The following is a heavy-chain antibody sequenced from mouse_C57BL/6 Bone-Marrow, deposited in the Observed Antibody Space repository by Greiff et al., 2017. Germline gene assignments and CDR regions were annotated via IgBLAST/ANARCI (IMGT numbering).Heavy chain of an antibody. D-gene: IGHD2-1*01. CDR1: GFTFSSYG. CDR2: ISSGGSYT. Sequence: EVKLMESGGDLVKPGGSLKLSCAASGFTFSSYGMSWVRQTPDKRLEWVATISSGGSYTYYPDSVKGRFTISRDNAKNTLYLQLSSLKSEDTAMYYCARQRYYGNYGWYFDVWGTGTTVTVSS. CDR3: ARQRYYGNYGWYFDV. J-gene: IGHJ1*03. V-gene: IGHV5-6*01.